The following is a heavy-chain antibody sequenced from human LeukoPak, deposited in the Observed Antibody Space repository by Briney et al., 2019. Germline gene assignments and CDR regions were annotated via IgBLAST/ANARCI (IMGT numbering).Heavy chain of an antibody. CDR2: ISTRGNTI. V-gene: IGHV3-11*04. CDR3: AREIREAAMLTYYYYYYMDV. D-gene: IGHD2-2*01. J-gene: IGHJ6*03. CDR1: GFTFSDYY. Sequence: GGSLRLSCVASGFTFSDYYMSWIRQAPGKGLEWLSYISTRGNTIYYADSVKGRFTISRDNAKNSLYLQMNSLRAGDTAVYYCAREIREAAMLTYYYYYYMDVWGKGPRLPSP.